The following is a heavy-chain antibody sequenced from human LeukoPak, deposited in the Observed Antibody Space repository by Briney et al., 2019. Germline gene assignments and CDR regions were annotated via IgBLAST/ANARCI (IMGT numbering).Heavy chain of an antibody. J-gene: IGHJ3*02. V-gene: IGHV3-23*01. CDR3: AKVDDSSGYYLGAHAFDI. CDR2: ISGSGGST. D-gene: IGHD3-22*01. Sequence: PGGSLRLSCAASGFTFSSYAMTWVRQAPGKGLEWVSAISGSGGSTYYADSVKGRFTISRDNSKNTLYLQMNSLRAEDTAVYYCAKVDDSSGYYLGAHAFDIWGQGTMVTVSS. CDR1: GFTFSSYA.